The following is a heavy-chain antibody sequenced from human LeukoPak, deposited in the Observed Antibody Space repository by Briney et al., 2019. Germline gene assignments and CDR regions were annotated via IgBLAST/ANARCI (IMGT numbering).Heavy chain of an antibody. Sequence: PGGSLRLSCTGSGFTFSNYWMSWVRQAPGKGLEWVANIKQDGSEKYYVDSVKGRFTISRDNAKNSLYLQMNSLRVEGTAVYYCARDRYYYGSGSYPGDYWGQGTLVTVSS. V-gene: IGHV3-7*05. J-gene: IGHJ4*02. CDR1: GFTFSNYW. CDR3: ARDRYYYGSGSYPGDY. D-gene: IGHD3-10*01. CDR2: IKQDGSEK.